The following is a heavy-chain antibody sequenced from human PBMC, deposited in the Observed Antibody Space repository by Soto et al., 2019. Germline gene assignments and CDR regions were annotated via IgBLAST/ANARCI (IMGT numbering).Heavy chain of an antibody. V-gene: IGHV1-69*01. D-gene: IGHD3-10*01. CDR3: ARGGATLVRGVLRTGYYGMDV. J-gene: IGHJ6*02. Sequence: QVQLVQSGAEVKKPGSSVKVSCKASGGTFSSYAISWVRQAPGQGLEWMGGIIPIFGTTNYAQKFQGRVTITADESTTIAYMELSSRGSEDTAVYYCARGGATLVRGVLRTGYYGMDVWGQGTTVTVSS. CDR2: IIPIFGTT. CDR1: GGTFSSYA.